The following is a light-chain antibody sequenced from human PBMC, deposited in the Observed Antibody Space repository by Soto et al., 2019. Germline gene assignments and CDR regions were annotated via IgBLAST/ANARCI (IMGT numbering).Light chain of an antibody. CDR2: HVT. V-gene: IGLV2-14*03. J-gene: IGLJ1*01. CDR3: CSLTTSHTHV. CDR1: SSDIGHYDY. Sequence: QSALTQPASVSGSPGQSITISCTGTSSDIGHYDYVSWYQQHPGKAPKLMIYHVTYRPSGASNRYSGSKSGNSASLTISGLQADDEADYYCCSLTTSHTHVFGSGTKVTVL.